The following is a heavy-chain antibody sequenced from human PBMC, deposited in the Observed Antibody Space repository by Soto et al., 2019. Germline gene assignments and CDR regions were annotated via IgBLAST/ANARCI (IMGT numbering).Heavy chain of an antibody. CDR2: FDPEDGET. CDR1: GYTLPELS. CDR3: ARDSVAVAGDYYYYYGMDV. J-gene: IGHJ6*02. Sequence: ASVKVSCKVSGYTLPELSMHWVRQAPGKGLEWMGGFDPEDGETIYAQKLQGRVTMTADTSTSTAYMELRSLRSDDTAVYYCARDSVAVAGDYYYYYGMDVWGQGTTVTVSS. V-gene: IGHV1-24*01. D-gene: IGHD6-19*01.